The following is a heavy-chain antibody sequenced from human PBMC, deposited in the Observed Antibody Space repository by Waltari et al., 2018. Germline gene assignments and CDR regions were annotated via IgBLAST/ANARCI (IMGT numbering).Heavy chain of an antibody. CDR2: ISGSGGST. CDR3: AKDQSGWYLDYYYYGMDV. CDR1: GFTLSSYA. J-gene: IGHJ6*02. V-gene: IGHV3-23*01. Sequence: EVQRLEAGGGLVQPGGSLRLSCAASGFTLSSYAMSWVRQAPGKGLEWVSAISGSGGSTYYADSVKGRFTISRDNSKNTLYLQMNSLRAEATAVYYCAKDQSGWYLDYYYYGMDVWGQGTTVTVSS. D-gene: IGHD6-19*01.